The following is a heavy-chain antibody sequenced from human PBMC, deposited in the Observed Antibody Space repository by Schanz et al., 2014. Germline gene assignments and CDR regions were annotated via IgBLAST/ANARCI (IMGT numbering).Heavy chain of an antibody. Sequence: EVQLLESGGGLVQPGGSLRLSCAASGFTFSSYAMSWVRQAPGKGLEWVSSISYGTSYIYYAESVKGRFTISRDNAKNSLYLQMNGLRAEDTAVYYCARVARPGYSSPRDAFDIWGQGTMVTVSS. CDR3: ARVARPGYSSPRDAFDI. CDR1: GFTFSSYA. V-gene: IGHV3-21*01. CDR2: ISYGTSYI. D-gene: IGHD5-18*01. J-gene: IGHJ3*02.